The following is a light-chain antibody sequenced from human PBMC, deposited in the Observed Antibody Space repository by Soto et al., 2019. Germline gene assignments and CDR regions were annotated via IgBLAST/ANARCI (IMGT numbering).Light chain of an antibody. CDR2: GAS. V-gene: IGKV3-20*01. J-gene: IGKJ2*01. CDR3: QVFGGSPLYT. Sequence: EIVLTQSPGTLSLSPGERATLSCRASQSISTTYLAWYQQKPGQAPRLLIYGASSRATGIPDRFSGSWSGTDFTLTVSRLEPEDFAVYYCQVFGGSPLYTFGQGTKLEIK. CDR1: QSISTTY.